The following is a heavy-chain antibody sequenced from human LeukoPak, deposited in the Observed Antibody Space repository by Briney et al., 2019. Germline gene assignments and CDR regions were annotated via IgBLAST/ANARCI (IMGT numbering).Heavy chain of an antibody. Sequence: GGSLRLSSGASGFTFSNFGINWVRQAPGKGLEWVSSISSSSSYISYADSVKGRFTISRDNAENSLDLQMNSLRAEDTAVYYCAIDRYSSGWYTFDYWGQGTLVTVSS. V-gene: IGHV3-21*01. D-gene: IGHD6-19*01. CDR3: AIDRYSSGWYTFDY. CDR2: ISSSSSYI. CDR1: GFTFSNFG. J-gene: IGHJ4*02.